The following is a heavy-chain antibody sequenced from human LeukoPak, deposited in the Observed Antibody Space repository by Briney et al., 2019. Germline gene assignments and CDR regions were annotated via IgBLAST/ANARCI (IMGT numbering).Heavy chain of an antibody. Sequence: GGSLRLSCAASGFTFSSYGMSWVRQAPGKGLEWVSAISGSGGSTYYADSVKGRLTISRDNSKNTLYLQMNSLRAEDTAVYYCARYYDSSGLDYWGQGTLVTVSS. CDR1: GFTFSSYG. CDR3: ARYYDSSGLDY. J-gene: IGHJ4*02. V-gene: IGHV3-23*01. D-gene: IGHD3-22*01. CDR2: ISGSGGST.